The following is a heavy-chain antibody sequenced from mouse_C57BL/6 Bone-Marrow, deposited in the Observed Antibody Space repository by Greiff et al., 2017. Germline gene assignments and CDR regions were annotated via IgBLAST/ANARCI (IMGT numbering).Heavy chain of an antibody. V-gene: IGHV14-3*01. D-gene: IGHD1-1*01. J-gene: IGHJ1*03. Sequence: EVQLQQSVAELVRPGASVKLSCTASGFNIKNTYMHWVKQRPEQGLEWIGRIDPANGNTKYAPKFQGKAPITADPSSNKAYLQLSSLTSEDTAIYYCARYYDGSNWYFDVWGTGTTVTVSS. CDR2: IDPANGNT. CDR3: ARYYDGSNWYFDV. CDR1: GFNIKNTY.